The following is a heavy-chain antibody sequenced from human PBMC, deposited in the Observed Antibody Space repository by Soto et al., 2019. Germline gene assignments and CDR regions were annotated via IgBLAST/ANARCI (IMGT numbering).Heavy chain of an antibody. J-gene: IGHJ4*02. CDR3: ALRSMAVVPEY. CDR1: GDSISSYY. Sequence: QVQLQESDPGLVKPSETLSLTCAVSGDSISSYYCMWIRQPPGKGLESIGYLYYGRSANYNPSLKXRXTXSXXTSTNQCSLTLSSMTAADTAVYYCALRSMAVVPEYWGQGTLVTVSS. D-gene: IGHD3-22*01. V-gene: IGHV4-59*01. CDR2: LYYGRSA.